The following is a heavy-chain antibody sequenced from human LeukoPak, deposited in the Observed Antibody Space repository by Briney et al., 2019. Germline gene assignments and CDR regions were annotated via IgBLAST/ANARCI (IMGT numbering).Heavy chain of an antibody. V-gene: IGHV3-11*06. CDR2: ISSSSSYT. CDR1: GFTFSDYY. D-gene: IGHD6-19*01. J-gene: IGHJ4*02. CDR3: ARVIAVADTYYFDY. Sequence: PGGSLRLSCAAFGFTFSDYYMSWIRQAPGKGLEWVSYISSSSSYTNYADSVKGRFTISRDNAKNSLYLQMNSLRAEDTAVYYCARVIAVADTYYFDYWGQGTLVTVSS.